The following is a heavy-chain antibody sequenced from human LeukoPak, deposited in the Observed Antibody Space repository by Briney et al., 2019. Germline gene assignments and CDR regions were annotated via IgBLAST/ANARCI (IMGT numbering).Heavy chain of an antibody. J-gene: IGHJ4*02. V-gene: IGHV3-21*01. Sequence: GGSLRLSCAASGFTFSSYSMNWIRQAPGKGLEWVSSISSSTSYIYYADSVKGRFTISKDNAKNSLYLQMNSLRAEDTAVYYCARAGGSTVSHSDYWGRGTLVTVSS. D-gene: IGHD4-17*01. CDR1: GFTFSSYS. CDR2: ISSSTSYI. CDR3: ARAGGSTVSHSDY.